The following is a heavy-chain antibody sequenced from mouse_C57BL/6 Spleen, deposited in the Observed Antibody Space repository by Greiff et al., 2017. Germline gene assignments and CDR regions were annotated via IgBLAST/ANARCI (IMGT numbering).Heavy chain of an antibody. V-gene: IGHV1-39*01. Sequence: EVQLQQSGPELVKPGASVKISCKASGYSFTDYNMNWVKQSNGKSLEWIGVINPNYDTTSYNQKFKGKATLTVDQSYSTADMQLNSLTSEDSAVYYCARPEVGQAWFAYWGQGTLVTVSA. CDR1: GYSFTDYN. J-gene: IGHJ3*01. CDR3: ARPEVGQAWFAY. CDR2: INPNYDTT. D-gene: IGHD1-1*02.